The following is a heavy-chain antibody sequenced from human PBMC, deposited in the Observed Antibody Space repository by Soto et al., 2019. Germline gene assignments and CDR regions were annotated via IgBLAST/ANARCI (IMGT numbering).Heavy chain of an antibody. J-gene: IGHJ6*02. CDR1: GFTFGDYA. CDR2: IRSKAYGGTT. D-gene: IGHD3-22*01. V-gene: IGHV3-49*04. CDR3: MVYYYDSSGYYPAADYYGMDV. Sequence: HPGGSLRLSCTASGFTFGDYAMSWVRQAPGKGLEWVGFIRSKAYGGTTEYAASVKGRFTISRDDSKSIAYLQMNSLKTEDTAVYYCMVYYYDSSGYYPAADYYGMDVWGQGTTVTVSS.